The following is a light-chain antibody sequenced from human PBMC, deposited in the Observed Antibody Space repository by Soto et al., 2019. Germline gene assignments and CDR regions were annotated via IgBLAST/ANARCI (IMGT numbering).Light chain of an antibody. CDR3: QQRSYWPPIT. CDR2: DAS. V-gene: IGKV3-11*01. Sequence: DIVLTQSPATLSLSPGEGATLSCRASQSVNNFLAWYQQKPGQSPRLLIYDASNRATGIPARFSGSGSETDFTLTISSLEPEDFAVYYCQQRSYWPPITFGQGTKVDIK. J-gene: IGKJ1*01. CDR1: QSVNNF.